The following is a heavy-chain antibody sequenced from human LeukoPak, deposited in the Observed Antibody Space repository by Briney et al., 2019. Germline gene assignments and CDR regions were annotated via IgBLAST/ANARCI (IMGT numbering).Heavy chain of an antibody. Sequence: TSQTLSLTCTVSGGSISSGSYYWSWIRQPAGKGLEWIGRIYTSGSTNYNPSLKSRVTISVDTSKNQFSLKLSSVTAADTAVYYCASSWEFSDYYGSGSYYYYFDYWGQGTLVTVSS. CDR1: GGSISSGSYY. D-gene: IGHD3-10*01. CDR2: IYTSGST. V-gene: IGHV4-61*02. J-gene: IGHJ4*02. CDR3: ASSWEFSDYYGSGSYYYYFDY.